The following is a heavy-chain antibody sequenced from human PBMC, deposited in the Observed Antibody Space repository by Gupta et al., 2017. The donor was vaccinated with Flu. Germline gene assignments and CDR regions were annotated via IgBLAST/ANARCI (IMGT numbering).Heavy chain of an antibody. CDR1: GFTFSSFN. Sequence: EVQLFESGGCLVKPGGSMRLSRPVPGFTFSSFNMNWVRQAPGKGLEWVSSISSSSSYIYYADSVKGRFTVSRDNSKNSLYLHMNSVRVEDAAVYYCVRDWSTTWQRGNYFDYWGQGTLVSVSS. J-gene: IGHJ4*02. D-gene: IGHD6-25*01. CDR2: ISSSSSYI. CDR3: VRDWSTTWQRGNYFDY. V-gene: IGHV3-21*02.